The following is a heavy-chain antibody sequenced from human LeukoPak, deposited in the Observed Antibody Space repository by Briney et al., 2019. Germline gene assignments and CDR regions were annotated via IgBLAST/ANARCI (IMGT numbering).Heavy chain of an antibody. CDR2: ISPGGSP. CDR1: GFTSSSDA. V-gene: IGHV3-23*01. Sequence: GASLRLSCAASGFTSSSDAMGWVRQAPGKGLEWVSAISPGGSPYYADSVKGRFTISRDNSKNTLYLQMNSLRAEDTAVYYCVKRELYIVATTWGQGTLVTVSS. CDR3: VKRELYIVATT. J-gene: IGHJ5*02. D-gene: IGHD5-12*01.